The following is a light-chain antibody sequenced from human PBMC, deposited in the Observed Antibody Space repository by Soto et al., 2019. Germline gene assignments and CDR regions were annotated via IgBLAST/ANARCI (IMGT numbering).Light chain of an antibody. Sequence: DIVMTQSPATLSVSPGERATLSCRASQSLYSNLAWYQQKPGQAPRLLIYGATTRATGIPARFSGSGSGTEYTLTISSLQSEDVAIYYCQQYSDWPTTFGQGTKVEIK. V-gene: IGKV3-15*01. J-gene: IGKJ1*01. CDR2: GAT. CDR1: QSLYSN. CDR3: QQYSDWPTT.